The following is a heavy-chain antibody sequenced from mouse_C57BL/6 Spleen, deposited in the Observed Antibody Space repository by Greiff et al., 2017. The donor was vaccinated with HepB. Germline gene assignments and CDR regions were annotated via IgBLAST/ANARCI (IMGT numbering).Heavy chain of an antibody. CDR2: ISSGSSTI. Sequence: EVNLVESGGGLVKPGGSLKLSCAASGFTFSDYGMHWVRQAPEKGLEWVAYISSGSSTIYYADTVKGRFTISRDNAKNTLFLQMTSLRSEDTAMYYCARNFMVTTGGFACWGQGTLVTVSA. CDR3: ARNFMVTTGGFAC. V-gene: IGHV5-17*01. D-gene: IGHD2-2*01. CDR1: GFTFSDYG. J-gene: IGHJ3*01.